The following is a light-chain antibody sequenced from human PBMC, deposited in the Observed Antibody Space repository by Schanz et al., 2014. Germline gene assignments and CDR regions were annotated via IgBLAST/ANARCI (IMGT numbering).Light chain of an antibody. V-gene: IGKV3-20*01. Sequence: EIVLTQSPGTLSVSPGESATLSCRASQSVSSKLAWYQQKPGQAPRLLIYGASSRVTGIPDRFSGSGSGTDFTLTITRLEPEDFAVYYCQQYGNSPGTFGQGTRLEIE. CDR1: QSVSSK. J-gene: IGKJ5*01. CDR3: QQYGNSPGT. CDR2: GAS.